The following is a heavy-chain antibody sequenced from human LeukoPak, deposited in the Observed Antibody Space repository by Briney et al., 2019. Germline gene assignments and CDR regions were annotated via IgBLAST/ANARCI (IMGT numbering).Heavy chain of an antibody. Sequence: GGSLRLSCAASGFTFSSYSMDWVRQAPGKGLEWVSSISSSSSYIYYADSVKGRFTISRDNAKNSLYLQMNSLRAEDTAVYYCARDRGVSWYYFDYWGQGTLVTVSS. CDR3: ARDRGVSWYYFDY. J-gene: IGHJ4*02. CDR2: ISSSSSYI. V-gene: IGHV3-21*01. D-gene: IGHD6-13*01. CDR1: GFTFSSYS.